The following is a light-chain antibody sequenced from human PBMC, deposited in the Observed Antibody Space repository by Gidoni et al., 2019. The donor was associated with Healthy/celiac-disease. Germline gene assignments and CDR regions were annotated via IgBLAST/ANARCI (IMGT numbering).Light chain of an antibody. CDR1: SSDVGGYNY. CDR2: EVS. J-gene: IGLJ3*02. Sequence: QSALTQPASVSGSPGPAITISCTGTSSDVGGYNYVSWYQQHPGKAPKLMIYEVSNRPSGVSNRFSCSKSGNTASLTIAGLQAEDEDDYYCSSYTSSSTLVFGGGTKLTVL. V-gene: IGLV2-14*01. CDR3: SSYTSSSTLV.